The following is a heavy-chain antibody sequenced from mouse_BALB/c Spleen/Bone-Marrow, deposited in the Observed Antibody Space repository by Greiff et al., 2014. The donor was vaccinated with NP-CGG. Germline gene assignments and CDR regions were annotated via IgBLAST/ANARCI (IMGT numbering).Heavy chain of an antibody. J-gene: IGHJ4*01. Sequence: QVQLKQSGPGLVAPSQSLSITCTVSGFSLTTYGVHWVRQPPGKGLEWLGVIWADGSTNYNSDLMSRLSISKDNSKSQVALKMISLQTDDTAMYYCARITTATGAMDYWGQGTSVTVSS. D-gene: IGHD1-2*01. CDR2: IWADGST. CDR3: ARITTATGAMDY. CDR1: GFSLTTYG. V-gene: IGHV2-9*02.